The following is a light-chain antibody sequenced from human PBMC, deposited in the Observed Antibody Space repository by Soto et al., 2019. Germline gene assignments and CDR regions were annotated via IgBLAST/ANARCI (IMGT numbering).Light chain of an antibody. CDR2: GNN. V-gene: IGLV1-40*01. CDR3: QSYDSSLSGRV. Sequence: QPVLTQPPSVSGASGQRVTISCTGSSSNIGAGYDVHWYQQLPGTAPKLLISGNNNRPSGVPDRFSGSKSGTSASLAITGLQAEDEADYYCQSYDSSLSGRVFGTGTKLTVL. CDR1: SSNIGAGYD. J-gene: IGLJ1*01.